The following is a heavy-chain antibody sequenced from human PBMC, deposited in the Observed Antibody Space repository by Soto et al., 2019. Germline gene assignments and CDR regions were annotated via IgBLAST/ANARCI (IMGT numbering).Heavy chain of an antibody. CDR3: ARLGYCISTSCHIPNY. CDR1: GGSISSSSYY. CDR2: IYYSGST. Sequence: PSETLSLTCTVSGGSISSSSYYWGWIRQPPGKGLEWIGSIYYSGSTYYNPSLKSRVTISVDTSKNQFSLKLSSVTAADTAVYYCARLGYCISTSCHIPNYWGQGTLVTVSS. V-gene: IGHV4-39*01. D-gene: IGHD2-2*01. J-gene: IGHJ4*02.